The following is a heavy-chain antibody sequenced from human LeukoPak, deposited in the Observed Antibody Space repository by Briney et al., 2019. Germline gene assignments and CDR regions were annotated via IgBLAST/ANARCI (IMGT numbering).Heavy chain of an antibody. V-gene: IGHV4-59*01. J-gene: IGHJ6*02. CDR3: AREVRVATNYYYGMDV. CDR2: IYSSGST. D-gene: IGHD1-1*01. Sequence: SETLSLTCTVSGGSISSYYWSWIRQPPGKGLEWIGYIYSSGSTNYNPSLKNRVTISVDTSKDQFSLKLSSVTAADTAMYYCAREVRVATNYYYGMDVWGQGTTVTVSS. CDR1: GGSISSYY.